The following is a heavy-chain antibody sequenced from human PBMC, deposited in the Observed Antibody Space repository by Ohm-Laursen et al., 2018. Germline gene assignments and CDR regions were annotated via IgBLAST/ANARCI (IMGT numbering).Heavy chain of an antibody. CDR1: GFTLSSFW. V-gene: IGHV3-7*01. J-gene: IGHJ4*02. CDR2: IKYDGSDR. D-gene: IGHD1-14*01. CDR3: ARRTLFDY. Sequence: SLRLSCAASGFTLSSFWMSWVRQAPGKGLEWVANIKYDGSDRYYVDSVKGRFTISRDSGKNSLYLQLNSLRAEDTAVYYCARRTLFDYGGRGALVTVSS.